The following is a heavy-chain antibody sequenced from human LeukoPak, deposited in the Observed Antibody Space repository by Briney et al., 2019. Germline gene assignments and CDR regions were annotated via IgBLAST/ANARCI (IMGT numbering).Heavy chain of an antibody. V-gene: IGHV3-74*01. CDR2: INSDGSST. Sequence: QPGGSLRLSCAASGFTFSSYWMHWVRQAPGKGLVWVSRINSDGSSTSYADSVKGRFTISRDNSKNTLYLQMNSLRAEDTAVYYCARALAAAGRAEYFQHWGQGTLVSVSS. CDR3: ARALAAAGRAEYFQH. CDR1: GFTFSSYW. D-gene: IGHD6-13*01. J-gene: IGHJ1*01.